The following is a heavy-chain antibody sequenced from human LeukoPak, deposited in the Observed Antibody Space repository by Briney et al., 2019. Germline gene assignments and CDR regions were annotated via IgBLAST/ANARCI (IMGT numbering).Heavy chain of an antibody. Sequence: GGSLRLSCGASGFTFNIYGIHWVRQAPGKGLEWVAVIWYDGSNEYYADSVKGRFSISRDNSKNTVHLQMNSVGVEDTAVYYCVRWGSAKDFDYWGQGTLLTVSS. D-gene: IGHD2-21*01. J-gene: IGHJ4*02. CDR1: GFTFNIYG. V-gene: IGHV3-33*01. CDR2: IWYDGSNE. CDR3: VRWGSAKDFDY.